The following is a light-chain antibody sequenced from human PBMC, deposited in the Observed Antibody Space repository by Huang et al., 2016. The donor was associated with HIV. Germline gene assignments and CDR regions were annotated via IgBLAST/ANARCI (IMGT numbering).Light chain of an antibody. V-gene: IGKV3-20*01. CDR2: GAS. Sequence: EVLLTQSPGTLSLSPGERASLSCRASQSLRDTYLAWYQQRPGQATSLLSYGASTRATGIPDSFSGSCSGTDFTLTINRLVPQDFAVYFCLQYYLLPLTFGGGTKVEL. CDR3: LQYYLLPLT. CDR1: QSLRDTY. J-gene: IGKJ4*01.